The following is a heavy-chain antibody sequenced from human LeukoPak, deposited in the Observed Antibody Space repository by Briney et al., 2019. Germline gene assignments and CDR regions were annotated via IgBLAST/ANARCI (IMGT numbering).Heavy chain of an antibody. CDR1: GYTFTGYY. CDR3: ARESFTVTIDAFDI. D-gene: IGHD4-17*01. V-gene: IGHV1-2*06. J-gene: IGHJ3*02. CDR2: INPNSGDT. Sequence: GASVKVSCKASGYTFTGYYMHWVRQAPGQGLEWMGRINPNSGDTNYAQKFQGRVTMTRDTSISTAYMELSRLRSDDTAVYYCARESFTVTIDAFDIWGQGTMVTVSS.